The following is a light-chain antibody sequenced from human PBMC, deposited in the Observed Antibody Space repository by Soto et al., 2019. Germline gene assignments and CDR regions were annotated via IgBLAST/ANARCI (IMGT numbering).Light chain of an antibody. Sequence: QSALTQPPSASGTPGQRVTISCSGSSSNIGSNTVNWYQQLPGTAPKLLIYSNNQRPSGVPDRFSGSKSGTSASLAISGLQFEVEADYYCAAWDDSLNGFYVFGTGTKVTVL. CDR1: SSNIGSNT. CDR3: AAWDDSLNGFYV. V-gene: IGLV1-44*01. CDR2: SNN. J-gene: IGLJ1*01.